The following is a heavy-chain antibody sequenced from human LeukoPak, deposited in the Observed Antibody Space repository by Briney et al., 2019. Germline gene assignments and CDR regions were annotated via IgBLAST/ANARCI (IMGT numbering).Heavy chain of an antibody. V-gene: IGHV3-30*04. CDR1: GFTFSSYA. Sequence: GGSLRLSCAAPGFTFSSYAMHWVRQAPGKGLEWVAVISYDGSNKYYADSVKGRFTISRDNSKNTLYLQMNSLRAEDTAVYYCARSSYSSSWYRSDYWGQGTLVTVSS. D-gene: IGHD6-13*01. CDR2: ISYDGSNK. J-gene: IGHJ4*02. CDR3: ARSSYSSSWYRSDY.